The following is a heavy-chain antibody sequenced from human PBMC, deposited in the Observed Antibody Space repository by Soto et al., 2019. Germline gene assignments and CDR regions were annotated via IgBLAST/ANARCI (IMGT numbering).Heavy chain of an antibody. D-gene: IGHD3-16*02. V-gene: IGHV1-2*02. CDR2: INPNSGGT. J-gene: IGHJ5*02. CDR3: ASSMITFGGVIDNWFDP. Sequence: ASVKVSCKASGYTFTGYYMHWVRRAPGQGLEWMGWINPNSGGTNYAQKFQGRVTMTRDTSISTAYMELSRLRSDDTAVYYCASSMITFGGVIDNWFDPWGQGTLVTVSS. CDR1: GYTFTGYY.